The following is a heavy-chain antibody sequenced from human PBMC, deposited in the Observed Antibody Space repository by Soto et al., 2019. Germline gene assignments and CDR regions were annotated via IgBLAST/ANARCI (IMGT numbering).Heavy chain of an antibody. V-gene: IGHV5-10-1*01. CDR1: GYSFTSYW. D-gene: IGHD3-22*01. Sequence: GESLKISCKGSGYSFTSYWISWVRQMPGKGLEWMGRIDPSDSYTNYSPSFQGHVTIPADKSISTAYLQWSSLKASDTAMYYCASYPSYYYDSSGPVPAFDIWGQGTMVT. CDR2: IDPSDSYT. CDR3: ASYPSYYYDSSGPVPAFDI. J-gene: IGHJ3*02.